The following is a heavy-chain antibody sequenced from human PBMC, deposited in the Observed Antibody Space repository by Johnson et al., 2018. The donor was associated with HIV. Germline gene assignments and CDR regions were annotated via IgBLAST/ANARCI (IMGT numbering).Heavy chain of an antibody. Sequence: VQLVESGGGLVKPGGSLRLSCVGSGFTFSDYYMSWVHQAPGKGLEWIAYISGGSAGTFYADSVKGRFTISRDNGNKEVYLQMDSLRAEDTAVYYCAKGGYSYGNACDIWGQGTMVTVSS. J-gene: IGHJ3*02. CDR1: GFTFSDYY. CDR3: AKGGYSYGNACDI. D-gene: IGHD5-18*01. V-gene: IGHV3-11*01. CDR2: ISGGSAGT.